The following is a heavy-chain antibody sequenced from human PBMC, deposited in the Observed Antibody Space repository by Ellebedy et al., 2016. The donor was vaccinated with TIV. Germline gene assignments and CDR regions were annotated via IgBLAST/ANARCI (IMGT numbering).Heavy chain of an antibody. CDR3: AKSPKDHFYHGLDV. J-gene: IGHJ6*02. V-gene: IGHV3-23*01. CDR1: GLSFSTYA. CDR2: IIASGGST. D-gene: IGHD1-14*01. Sequence: GESLKISCAASGLSFSTYAMNWVRQAPGKGLEWVSGIIASGGSTYYVDSVKGQFTISRDNSKNTLFLQMNSLRAEDTAVFYCAKSPKDHFYHGLDVWGQGTTVTVSS.